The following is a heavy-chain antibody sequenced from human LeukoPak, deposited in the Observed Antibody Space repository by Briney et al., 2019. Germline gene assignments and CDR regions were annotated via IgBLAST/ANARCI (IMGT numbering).Heavy chain of an antibody. CDR3: ARGTPIGQQVLHY. Sequence: GASVKVSCKASGYTFTDYYIHWVRQAPGQGLEWMGQINPNGGGTNYAQKFQGRVTMTRDTSTTTTYMDLSSLTSDDTAVYYCARGTPIGQQVLHYWGQGTLVTVSS. V-gene: IGHV1-2*06. CDR1: GYTFTDYY. J-gene: IGHJ4*02. D-gene: IGHD6-13*01. CDR2: INPNGGGT.